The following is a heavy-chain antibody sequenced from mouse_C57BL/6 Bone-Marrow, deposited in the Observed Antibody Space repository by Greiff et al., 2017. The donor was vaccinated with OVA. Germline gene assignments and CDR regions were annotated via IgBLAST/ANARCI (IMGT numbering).Heavy chain of an antibody. Sequence: QVQLQQSGAELVRPGSSVKLSCKASGYTFTSYWMHWVKQRPIQGLEWIGNIDPSDSETHYNQKFKDKATLTVDTSSSTAYMQLSSLTSEDSAVYYCARGGGIYYGNFGGVDYWGQGTSVTVSS. CDR3: ARGGGIYYGNFGGVDY. CDR1: GYTFTSYW. V-gene: IGHV1-52*01. D-gene: IGHD2-1*01. CDR2: IDPSDSET. J-gene: IGHJ4*01.